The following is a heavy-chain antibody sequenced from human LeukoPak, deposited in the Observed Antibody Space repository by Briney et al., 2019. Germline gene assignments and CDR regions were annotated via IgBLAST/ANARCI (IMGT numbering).Heavy chain of an antibody. V-gene: IGHV4-4*09. D-gene: IGHD2-21*02. CDR1: GGSISSYY. J-gene: IGHJ4*02. CDR2: IYPTGGT. Sequence: PSETLSLTCTVSGGSISSYYWSWIRQSPGKGLEWIGYIYPTGGTNYNPSPKSRVTMSVDTSKNQFSLKLNSVTAADTAVYFCARFAYCGSGCWYYFDYWGQGALVTVSS. CDR3: ARFAYCGSGCWYYFDY.